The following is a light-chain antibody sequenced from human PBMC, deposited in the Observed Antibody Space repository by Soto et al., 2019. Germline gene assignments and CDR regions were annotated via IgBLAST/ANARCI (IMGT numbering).Light chain of an antibody. CDR3: QQYGSSRAT. CDR2: GAS. CDR1: QSVSSSY. V-gene: IGKV3-20*01. J-gene: IGKJ2*01. Sequence: EIVLTQSPGTLSLSPGERATLSCRASQSVSSSYLAWYQQKPGQAPRLLIYGASSRATGIPDRFSGSGSGTDFTLTICRLEPEDFAVYYCQQYGSSRATFGQGTKLEIK.